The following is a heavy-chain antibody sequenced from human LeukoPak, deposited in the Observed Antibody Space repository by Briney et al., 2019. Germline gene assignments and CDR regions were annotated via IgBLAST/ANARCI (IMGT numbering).Heavy chain of an antibody. CDR3: AKDYSSSWYGGYYFDY. V-gene: IGHV3-23*01. Sequence: GVSLRLSCAASGFTFGSYAMSWVRQAPGKGLEWVSAISGSGGSTYYADSVKGRFTISRDNSKNTLYLQMNSLRAEDTAVYYCAKDYSSSWYGGYYFDYWGQGTLVTVSS. CDR2: ISGSGGST. D-gene: IGHD6-13*01. J-gene: IGHJ4*02. CDR1: GFTFGSYA.